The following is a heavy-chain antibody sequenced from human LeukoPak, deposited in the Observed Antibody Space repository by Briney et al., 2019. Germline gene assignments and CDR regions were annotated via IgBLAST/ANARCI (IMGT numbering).Heavy chain of an antibody. J-gene: IGHJ4*02. CDR1: GFTFTSYS. V-gene: IGHV3-21*01. CDR3: ARDGIAVAGTGRYFDY. D-gene: IGHD6-19*01. Sequence: GGSLRLSCAASGFTFTSYSTNWVRQAPGKGLEWVSSISSSSSYIYYADSVKRRFTISRDNAKNSMYLQVNSLRAEDTAVYYGARDGIAVAGTGRYFDYWGQGTLVTVSS. CDR2: ISSSSSYI.